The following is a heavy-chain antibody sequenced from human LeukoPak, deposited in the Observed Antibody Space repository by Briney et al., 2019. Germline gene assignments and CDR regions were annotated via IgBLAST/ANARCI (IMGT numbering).Heavy chain of an antibody. D-gene: IGHD6-19*01. Sequence: GGSLRPSCAASGITVSNAWMSWVRQAPGKGLEWVGRIKSNSAGGATDFAAPVKGRFTMSRDDSKNTLFLQMNSLKSEDTAVYYCTTDKFSSGWYGGFDSWGQGTLVTVSS. CDR2: IKSNSAGGAT. V-gene: IGHV3-15*01. CDR1: GITVSNAW. CDR3: TTDKFSSGWYGGFDS. J-gene: IGHJ4*02.